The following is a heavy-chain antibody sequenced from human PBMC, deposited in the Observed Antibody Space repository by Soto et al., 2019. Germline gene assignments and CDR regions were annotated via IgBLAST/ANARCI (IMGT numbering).Heavy chain of an antibody. D-gene: IGHD3-22*01. CDR3: ARAQAPTGRYYDSSGYYSTPHWFDP. J-gene: IGHJ5*02. V-gene: IGHV1-69*13. Sequence: SVKVSCKASGGTFSSYAISWVRQAPGQGLEWMGGIIPIFGTANYAQKFQGRVTITADESTSTAYMELSSLRSEDTAVYYCARAQAPTGRYYDSSGYYSTPHWFDPWGQGTLVTVSS. CDR1: GGTFSSYA. CDR2: IIPIFGTA.